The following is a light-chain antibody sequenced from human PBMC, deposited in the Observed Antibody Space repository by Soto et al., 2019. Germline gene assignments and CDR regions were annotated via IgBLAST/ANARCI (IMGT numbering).Light chain of an antibody. J-gene: IGKJ2*01. CDR1: QSINSD. CDR2: AAS. Sequence: DIQMTQSPSSLSASVGDRVTITCRASQSINSDLNWYQQKPGKAPKLLIYAASSLQSGVPSRFSGSGSGTDFTLTISSLQPEDCATYYCQQSYSTPYTFGQGTKLEIK. CDR3: QQSYSTPYT. V-gene: IGKV1-39*01.